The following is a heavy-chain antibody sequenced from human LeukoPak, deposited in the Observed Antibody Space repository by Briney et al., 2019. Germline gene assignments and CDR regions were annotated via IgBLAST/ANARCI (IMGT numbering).Heavy chain of an antibody. CDR2: VYHSGTT. D-gene: IGHD5-24*01. CDR1: GYSISSDYY. Sequence: PSETLSLTCTVSGYSISSDYYWGWIRQTPGKGLEWIGSVYHSGTTYHNPSLKSRVTISVDTSKNQFSLKLSSVTAADTAVYYCARRQRWLQFNTFDYWGQGTLVTVSS. CDR3: ARRQRWLQFNTFDY. J-gene: IGHJ4*02. V-gene: IGHV4-38-2*02.